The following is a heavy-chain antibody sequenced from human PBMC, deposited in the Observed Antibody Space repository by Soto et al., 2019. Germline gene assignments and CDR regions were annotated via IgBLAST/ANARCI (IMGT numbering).Heavy chain of an antibody. CDR1: GGSFSGYY. J-gene: IGHJ6*02. V-gene: IGHV4-34*01. CDR3: ARGKTYVDILATINQLVGAQPPYSGMDV. D-gene: IGHD5-12*01. Sequence: PSETLSLTCAVYGGSFSGYYWSWIRQPPGKGLEWIGEINHSGSTNYNPSLKSRVTISVDTSKNQFSLKLSSVTAADTAVYYCARGKTYVDILATINQLVGAQPPYSGMDVWCQGITVTVSS. CDR2: INHSGST.